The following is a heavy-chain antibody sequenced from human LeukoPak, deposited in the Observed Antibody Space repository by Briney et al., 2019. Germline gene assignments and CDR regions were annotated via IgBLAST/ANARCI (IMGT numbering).Heavy chain of an antibody. CDR3: ARHLRWDRRGGGNDPLGY. J-gene: IGHJ4*02. Sequence: SETLSLTCTVSGGSISSYYWSWIRQPPGKGLEWIGYIYYSGSTNYNPSLKSRVTISVDTSKNQFSLKLSSVTAADTAVYYCARHLRWDRRGGGNDPLGYWGQGTLVTVSA. V-gene: IGHV4-59*08. CDR2: IYYSGST. D-gene: IGHD5-12*01. CDR1: GGSISSYY.